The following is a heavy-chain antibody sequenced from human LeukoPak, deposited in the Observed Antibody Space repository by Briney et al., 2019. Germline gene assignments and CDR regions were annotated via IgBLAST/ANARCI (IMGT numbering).Heavy chain of an antibody. V-gene: IGHV3-30*18. CDR2: ISYDGSNK. Sequence: GGSLRLSCAASGFTFSTYGIHWVRQAPGKGLEWVAVISYDGSNKYYADSVKGRFTISRDNSKNTLYLQMNSLKPEDTAVYYCAKGKPSSLWPPFDDWGQGTLVTVSS. D-gene: IGHD5-18*01. CDR1: GFTFSTYG. J-gene: IGHJ4*02. CDR3: AKGKPSSLWPPFDD.